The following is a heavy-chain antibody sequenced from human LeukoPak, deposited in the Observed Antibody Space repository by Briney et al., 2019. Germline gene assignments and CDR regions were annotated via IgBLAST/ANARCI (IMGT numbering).Heavy chain of an antibody. V-gene: IGHV3-53*01. J-gene: IGHJ4*02. CDR2: IYSGGST. Sequence: GGSLRLSCAASEFTFSSYWMCWVRQAPGKGLESVSVIYSGGSTYYADSVRGRFTISRDNSKNTLYLQMNSLRVEDTAVYYCARVGGHWGQGTLVTVSS. CDR1: EFTFSSYW. D-gene: IGHD3-10*01. CDR3: ARVGGH.